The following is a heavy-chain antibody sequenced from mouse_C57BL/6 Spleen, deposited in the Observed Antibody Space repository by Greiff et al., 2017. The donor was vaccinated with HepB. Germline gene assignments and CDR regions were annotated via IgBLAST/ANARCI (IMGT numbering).Heavy chain of an antibody. V-gene: IGHV1-19*01. CDR2: INPYNGGT. CDR1: GYTFTDYY. J-gene: IGHJ4*01. D-gene: IGHD1-1*01. CDR3: ARKRATVVMDY. Sequence: EVQLQQSGPVLVKPGASVKMSCKASGYTFTDYYMNWVKQSHGKSLEWIGVINPYNGGTSYNQKFKGKATLTVDKSSSTAYMELNSLTSEDSAVYYGARKRATVVMDYWGQGTSVTVSS.